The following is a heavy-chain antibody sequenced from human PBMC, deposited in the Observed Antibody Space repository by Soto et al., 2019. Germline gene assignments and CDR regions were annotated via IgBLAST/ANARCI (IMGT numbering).Heavy chain of an antibody. CDR1: GFTFSDSW. CDR2: IKQDGSEK. J-gene: IGHJ6*02. Sequence: LRLSCAASGFTFSDSWMDWVRQAPGKGPEWVANIKQDGSEKNYVDSAKGRFTISRDNAKNSLYLQMNSLRAEDTAVYYCASLGRHGWGQGTTVTVSS. CDR3: ASLGRHG. D-gene: IGHD3-16*01. V-gene: IGHV3-7*01.